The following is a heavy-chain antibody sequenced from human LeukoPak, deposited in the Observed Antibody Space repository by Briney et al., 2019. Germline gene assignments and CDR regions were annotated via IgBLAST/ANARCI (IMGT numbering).Heavy chain of an antibody. CDR2: IIPIFGTA. CDR1: GGTFSSYA. J-gene: IGHJ4*02. Sequence: SVKVSCKASGGTFSSYAISWVRQAPGQGLKWTGGIIPIFGTANYAQKFQGRVTITTDESTSTAYMELSSLRSEDTAVYYCARAHSSGWYYFDYWGQGTLVTVSS. CDR3: ARAHSSGWYYFDY. V-gene: IGHV1-69*05. D-gene: IGHD6-19*01.